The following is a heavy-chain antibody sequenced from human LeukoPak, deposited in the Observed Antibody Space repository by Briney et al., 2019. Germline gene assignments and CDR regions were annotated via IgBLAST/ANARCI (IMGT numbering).Heavy chain of an antibody. D-gene: IGHD3-10*01. CDR1: GFTFPDAW. CDR2: IKNRNRGRTT. CDR3: VTDGGQLPYYFTY. V-gene: IGHV3-15*01. Sequence: GGSLRLSCAASGFTFPDAWMHWVRQAPGKGLEWVGRIKNRNRGRTTDYIAPVKGRFTISRDDSRDTVYLQMNSLKTDDTAVYYCVTDGGQLPYYFTYWGQGTLVTVSS. J-gene: IGHJ1*01.